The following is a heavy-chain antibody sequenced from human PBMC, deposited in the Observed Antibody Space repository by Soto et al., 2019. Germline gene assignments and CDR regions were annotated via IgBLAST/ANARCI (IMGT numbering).Heavy chain of an antibody. CDR3: ARTIYDYYGSGSSYYFDY. D-gene: IGHD3-10*01. Sequence: GESLKISCKGSVYSFTSYWIGWVRQMPGKGLEWMGIIYPGDSDTRYSPSFQGQVTISADKSISTAYLQWSSLKASDTAMYYCARTIYDYYGSGSSYYFDYWGQGTLVTVSS. V-gene: IGHV5-51*01. CDR2: IYPGDSDT. CDR1: VYSFTSYW. J-gene: IGHJ4*02.